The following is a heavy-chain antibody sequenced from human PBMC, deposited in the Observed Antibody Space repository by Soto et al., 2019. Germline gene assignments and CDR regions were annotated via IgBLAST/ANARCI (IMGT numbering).Heavy chain of an antibody. D-gene: IGHD2-15*01. CDR1: GYTFTSYG. CDR2: ISAYNGNT. J-gene: IGHJ6*02. CDR3: ARGERVSGYYYYGMDV. V-gene: IGHV1-18*01. Sequence: ASVKVSCKASGYTFTSYGISWVRQAPGQGLEWMGWISAYNGNTNYAQKLQGRVTMTTDTSTSTAYMELRSLRSDDTAVYYCARGERVSGYYYYGMDVWGQGTTVTFSS.